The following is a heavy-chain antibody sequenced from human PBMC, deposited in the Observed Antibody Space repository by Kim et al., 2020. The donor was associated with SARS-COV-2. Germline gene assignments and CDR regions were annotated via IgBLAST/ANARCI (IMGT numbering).Heavy chain of an antibody. CDR3: ARERGTYDWFDP. D-gene: IGHD1-1*01. Sequence: YADSVSGRFTVSREKYKTTLYLQMNSLRAEDTAVYYCARERGTYDWFDPWGEGTLVTVSS. V-gene: IGHV3-30*01. J-gene: IGHJ5*02.